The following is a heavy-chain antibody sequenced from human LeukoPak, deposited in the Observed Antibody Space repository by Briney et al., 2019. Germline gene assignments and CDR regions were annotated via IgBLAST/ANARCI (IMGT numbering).Heavy chain of an antibody. V-gene: IGHV1-69*04. CDR3: AVNISPVY. CDR1: GGTFSSYA. Sequence: SLKVSWKASGGTFSSYAMSWVRQAPGQGLEWMASILSILGIANYAQKFQGRVTISAYKSRSTAYLELISLRAEDRAMYYCAVNISPVYGGQGTLGTVSS. D-gene: IGHD2/OR15-2a*01. J-gene: IGHJ4*02. CDR2: ILSILGIA.